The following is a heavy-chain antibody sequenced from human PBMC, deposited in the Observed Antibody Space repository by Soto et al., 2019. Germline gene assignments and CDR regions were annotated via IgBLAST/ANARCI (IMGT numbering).Heavy chain of an antibody. J-gene: IGHJ4*02. CDR3: AKARESSAAYRPFDY. Sequence: EVQLLESGGGLGQPGGSLRLSCAASGFTFSSYAMSWVRQAPGKALEWVSAISAGAVATNYADSVKGRFTISRDNSKNTLFLQMNSLRGEDSAVYYCAKARESSAAYRPFDYWGQGTLVTVSS. CDR2: ISAGAVAT. D-gene: IGHD3-16*01. CDR1: GFTFSSYA. V-gene: IGHV3-23*01.